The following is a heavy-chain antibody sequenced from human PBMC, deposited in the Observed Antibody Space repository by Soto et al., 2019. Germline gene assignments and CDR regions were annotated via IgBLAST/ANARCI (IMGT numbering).Heavy chain of an antibody. CDR1: GFTFSSYW. CDR3: ARAVSSGWYLFDY. V-gene: IGHV3-74*01. D-gene: IGHD6-19*01. J-gene: IGHJ4*02. CDR2: INSDGSST. Sequence: GGSLRLSCAASGFTFSSYWMHWVRQAPGKGLVWVSRINSDGSSTSYADSVKGRFTISRDNAKNTLYLQMNRLRAEDTAVYYCARAVSSGWYLFDYWGQGTLVTVSS.